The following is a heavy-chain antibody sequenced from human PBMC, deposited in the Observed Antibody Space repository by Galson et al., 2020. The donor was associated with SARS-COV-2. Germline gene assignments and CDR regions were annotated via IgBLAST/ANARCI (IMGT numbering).Heavy chain of an antibody. CDR1: GGSISSGGYY. Sequence: ASETLSLTCTVSGGSISSGGYYWSWIRQHPGKGLEWIGYIYYSGSTYYNPSLKSRVTISVDTSKNQFSLKLSSVTAADTAVYYCARGGHMALYYYYYGMDVWGQGTTVTVSS. CDR2: IYYSGST. D-gene: IGHD2-15*01. J-gene: IGHJ6*02. V-gene: IGHV4-31*03. CDR3: ARGGHMALYYYYYGMDV.